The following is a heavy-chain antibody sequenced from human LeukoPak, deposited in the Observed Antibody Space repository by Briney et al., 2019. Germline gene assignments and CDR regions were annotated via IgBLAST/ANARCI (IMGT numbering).Heavy chain of an antibody. J-gene: IGHJ6*03. Sequence: PGGSLRLSCAASGFTFSSYAMHWVRQAPGKGLEWVAVISYDGSNKYYADSVKGRFTISRDNSKNTLYLQMNSLRAEDTAVYYCARVPSFKYYYYMDVWGKGTTVTVSS. V-gene: IGHV3-30*04. D-gene: IGHD3-16*01. CDR1: GFTFSSYA. CDR2: ISYDGSNK. CDR3: ARVPSFKYYYYMDV.